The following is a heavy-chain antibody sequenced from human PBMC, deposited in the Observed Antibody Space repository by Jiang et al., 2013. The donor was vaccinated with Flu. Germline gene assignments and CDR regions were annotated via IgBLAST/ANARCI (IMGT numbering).Heavy chain of an antibody. V-gene: IGHV3-23*01. Sequence: VQLLESGGGLVQPGGSLRLSCAASGFTFSSYAMSWVRQAPGKGLEWVSAISGSGGSTYYADSVKGRFTISRDNSKNTLYLQMNSLRAEDTAVYYCAPSRSSSWYYFDLLGPGNPGHRSPQ. D-gene: IGHD6-13*01. CDR1: GFTFSSYA. CDR2: ISGSGGST. CDR3: APSRSSSWYYFDL. J-gene: IGHJ4*02.